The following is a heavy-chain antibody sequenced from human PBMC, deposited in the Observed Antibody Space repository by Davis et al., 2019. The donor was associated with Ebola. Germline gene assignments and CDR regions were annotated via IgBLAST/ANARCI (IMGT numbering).Heavy chain of an antibody. V-gene: IGHV4-4*07. D-gene: IGHD2-2*01. CDR3: ARGQYCSSTSCYLVWFDP. J-gene: IGHJ5*02. Sequence: PSETLSLTCTVSGGSISSYYWSWIRQPAGKGLEWIGRIYTSGSTNYNPSLKSRVTMSVDTFKNQFSLKLSSVTAADTAVYYCARGQYCSSTSCYLVWFDPWGQGTLVTVSS. CDR1: GGSISSYY. CDR2: IYTSGST.